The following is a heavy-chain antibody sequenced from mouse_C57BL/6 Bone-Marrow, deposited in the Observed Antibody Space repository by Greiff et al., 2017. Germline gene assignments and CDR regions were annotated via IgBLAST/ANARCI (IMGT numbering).Heavy chain of an antibody. D-gene: IGHD2-3*01. Sequence: VQLQQSGAELVRPGASVKLSCTASGFNIKDDYMHWVKQRPEQGLEWIGWIDPENGDTEYASKFQGKATITADTSSYTAYLQLSSLTSEDSAVYYLSRDGGYPGFAYWGQGTLVTVSA. CDR1: GFNIKDDY. CDR3: SRDGGYPGFAY. J-gene: IGHJ3*01. CDR2: IDPENGDT. V-gene: IGHV14-4*01.